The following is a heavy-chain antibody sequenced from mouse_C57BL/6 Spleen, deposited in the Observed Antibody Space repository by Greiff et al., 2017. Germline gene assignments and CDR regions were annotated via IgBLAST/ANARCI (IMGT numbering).Heavy chain of an antibody. CDR3: AFHPGWVYAMDY. Sequence: EVHLVESGPELVKPGASVKMSCKASGYTFTSYVMHWVKQKPGQGLEWIGYIYPYNDGTKYNEKFKGKATLTSDKSSSTAYMELSSLTSEDSAVYYCAFHPGWVYAMDYWGQGTSVTVSS. D-gene: IGHD2-3*01. CDR1: GYTFTSYV. J-gene: IGHJ4*01. CDR2: IYPYNDGT. V-gene: IGHV1-14*01.